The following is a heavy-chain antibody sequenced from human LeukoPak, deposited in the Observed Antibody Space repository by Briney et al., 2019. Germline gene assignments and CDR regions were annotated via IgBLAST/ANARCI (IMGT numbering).Heavy chain of an antibody. CDR2: ISSSSSYI. D-gene: IGHD2-2*01. J-gene: IGHJ4*02. Sequence: GGSLRLSCAASGFTFSSYSMNWVRQAPGKGLEWVSSISSSSSYIYYADSVKGRFTISRDNAKNSLYLQMDSLRAEDTAVYYCARGIVVVPTADYWGQGTLVTVSS. V-gene: IGHV3-21*01. CDR1: GFTFSSYS. CDR3: ARGIVVVPTADY.